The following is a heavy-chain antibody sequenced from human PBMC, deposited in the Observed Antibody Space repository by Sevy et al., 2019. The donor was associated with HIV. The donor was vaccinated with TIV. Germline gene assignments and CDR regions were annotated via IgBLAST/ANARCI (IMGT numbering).Heavy chain of an antibody. CDR2: IIPIFGTA. J-gene: IGHJ3*02. Sequence: ASVKVSCKASGGTFSSYAISWVRQAPGQGLEWMGRIIPIFGTANYAQKFQGRVTITADESTSTAYMELSSLRSEDTAVYYCASYYYDSSGYPGDAFDIWGQGTMVTVSS. V-gene: IGHV1-69*13. CDR1: GGTFSSYA. D-gene: IGHD3-22*01. CDR3: ASYYYDSSGYPGDAFDI.